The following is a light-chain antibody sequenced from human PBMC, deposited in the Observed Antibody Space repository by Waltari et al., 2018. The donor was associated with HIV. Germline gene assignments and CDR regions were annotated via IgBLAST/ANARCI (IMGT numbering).Light chain of an antibody. Sequence: QSALPQPPSASGSLGQSVTISCTGSSSDIGAYDSVSWFQQHPHSAPKLLLYEVTRRPATVSDRFSGSRSGNTAFLTVAGLQPDDEATYFCSSYGDSLKVLFGGGTNVTVL. J-gene: IGLJ2*01. V-gene: IGLV2-8*01. CDR3: SSYGDSLKVL. CDR2: EVT. CDR1: SSDIGAYDS.